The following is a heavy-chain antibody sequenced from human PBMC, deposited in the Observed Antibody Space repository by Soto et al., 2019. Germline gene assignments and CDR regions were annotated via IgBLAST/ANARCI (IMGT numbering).Heavy chain of an antibody. V-gene: IGHV1-69*06. CDR3: ARVDYYDSTGGHVAFDI. D-gene: IGHD3-22*01. CDR2: ISPIFGTA. Sequence: QVQLVQSGAEVKKPGSSVKVSCKASGGTFSSYAISWVRQAPGQGLEWMGGISPIFGTANYAQKFQGRVTITADKSTSTAYMELSSLRSEDTAVYYCARVDYYDSTGGHVAFDILGQGTMVTVSS. CDR1: GGTFSSYA. J-gene: IGHJ3*02.